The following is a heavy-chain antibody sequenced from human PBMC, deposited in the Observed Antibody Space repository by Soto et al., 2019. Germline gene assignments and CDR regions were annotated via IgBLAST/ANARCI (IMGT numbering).Heavy chain of an antibody. CDR3: ARDWMTYYYDSSDAFDI. J-gene: IGHJ3*02. D-gene: IGHD3-22*01. CDR1: GFTFSSYW. CDR2: IKQDGSEK. Sequence: EVQLVESGGGLVQPGGSLRLSCAASGFTFSSYWMSWVRQAPGKGLEWVANIKQDGSEKYYVDSVKGRFTISRDNAKNSLYLQMNSLRADDTAVYYCARDWMTYYYDSSDAFDIWGQGTMVTVSS. V-gene: IGHV3-7*03.